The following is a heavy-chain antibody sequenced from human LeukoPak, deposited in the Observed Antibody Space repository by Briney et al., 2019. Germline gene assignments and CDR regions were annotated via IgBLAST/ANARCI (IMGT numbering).Heavy chain of an antibody. CDR3: AKGRLPTDY. CDR1: GFTFRSYS. CDR2: ISSTSSTI. V-gene: IGHV3-48*01. Sequence: GGSLRLSCAASGFTFRSYSMHWVRQAPGKGLEWVSYISSTSSTIYYADSVKGRFTISRDNAKNSLYLQMNSLRAEDTAVYYCAKGRLPTDYWGQGTLVTVSS. J-gene: IGHJ4*02.